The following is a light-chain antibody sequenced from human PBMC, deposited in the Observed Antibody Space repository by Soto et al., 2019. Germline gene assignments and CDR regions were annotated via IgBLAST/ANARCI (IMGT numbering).Light chain of an antibody. CDR3: LLDFRYFWA. J-gene: IGKJ1*01. CDR2: AAS. CDR1: QAIRTA. V-gene: IGKV1-6*01. Sequence: IQMTQSPSSLYASVGDRVTITCRASQAIRTALGWYQQKPGKVPKLLIYAASILQSGVPSRFSGSGSGTDFTLTISSLQPEDFATYYCLLDFRYFWAFGQGTKVDIK.